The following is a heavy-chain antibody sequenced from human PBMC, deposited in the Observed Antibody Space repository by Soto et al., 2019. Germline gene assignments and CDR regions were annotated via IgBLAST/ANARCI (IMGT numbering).Heavy chain of an antibody. J-gene: IGHJ6*02. CDR3: ARGGRGVVVTAGHYYYYGMDV. D-gene: IGHD2-21*02. CDR1: GGTFSSYA. CDR2: IIPICGTE. V-gene: IGHV1-69*01. Sequence: QVQLVQSGAEVQKPGSSVKVSCKASGGTFSSYAIRWVRQAPGQGLEWMGGIIPICGTENYAQKFQGRVTITADDSTSTAEMELSSLRSEDTAVDYCARGGRGVVVTAGHYYYYGMDVWGQGTTVTVSS.